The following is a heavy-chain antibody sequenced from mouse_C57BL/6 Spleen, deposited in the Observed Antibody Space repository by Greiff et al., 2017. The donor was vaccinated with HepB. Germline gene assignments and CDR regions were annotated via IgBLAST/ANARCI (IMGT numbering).Heavy chain of an antibody. J-gene: IGHJ4*01. CDR2: IDPSDSYT. D-gene: IGHD2-1*01. V-gene: IGHV1-50*01. Sequence: QVQLKQPGAELVKPGASVKLSCKASGYTFTSYWMQWVKQRPGQGLEWIGEIDPSDSYTNYNQKFKGKATLTVDTSSSTAYMQLSSLTSEDSAVYYCARKDYGNLYYAMDYWGQGTSVTVSS. CDR1: GYTFTSYW. CDR3: ARKDYGNLYYAMDY.